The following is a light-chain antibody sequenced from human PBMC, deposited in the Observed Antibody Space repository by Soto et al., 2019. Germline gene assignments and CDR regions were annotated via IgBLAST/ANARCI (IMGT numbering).Light chain of an antibody. CDR2: RAC. Sequence: DIQMTQSPSTLSASVGDRVTITCRASQGIGSWLAWYQQKPGKAPKLLIYRACTLESGVPSRFSGSGSGTEFTLTITSLQPDDFATYFCQQYTIYSTFGQGTKVEIK. CDR3: QQYTIYST. J-gene: IGKJ1*01. CDR1: QGIGSW. V-gene: IGKV1-5*03.